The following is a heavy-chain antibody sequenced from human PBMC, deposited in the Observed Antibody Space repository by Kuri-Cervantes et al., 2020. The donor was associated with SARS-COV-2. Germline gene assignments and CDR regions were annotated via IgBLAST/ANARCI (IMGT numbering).Heavy chain of an antibody. CDR3: ARGLGGWSEGHAFDI. CDR2: INHSGST. V-gene: IGHV4-34*01. J-gene: IGHJ3*02. D-gene: IGHD6-19*01. Sequence: SETLSLTCAVYGGSFSGYYWSWIRQPPGKGLEWIGEINHSGSTNYNPSLKSRVTISVDTSKNQFSLKLSSVTAADTAVYYCARGLGGWSEGHAFDIWGQGIMVTVSS. CDR1: GGSFSGYY.